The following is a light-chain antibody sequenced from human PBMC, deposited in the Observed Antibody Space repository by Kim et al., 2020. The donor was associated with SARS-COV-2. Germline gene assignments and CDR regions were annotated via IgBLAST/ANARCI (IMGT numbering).Light chain of an antibody. V-gene: IGKV1-17*01. CDR1: RGIRNE. CDR2: AAS. Sequence: DIQMTQSPSSLSASVGDRVSITCRASRGIRNELGWYMQKPGKAPECLIFAASSLHSGVPSRFSGTGSGTEFTLTITSLQPEDFGTYYCLQHNDFPPTFGQGTKVDIK. J-gene: IGKJ1*01. CDR3: LQHNDFPPT.